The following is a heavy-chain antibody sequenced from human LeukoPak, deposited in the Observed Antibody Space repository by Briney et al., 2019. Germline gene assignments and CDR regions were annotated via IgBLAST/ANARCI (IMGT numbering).Heavy chain of an antibody. CDR3: ARLIGYSYGYSGEFDY. J-gene: IGHJ4*02. Sequence: GESLKISCKGSGHSFTSYWIGWVRQMPGKGLEWMGIIYPGDSDTRYSPSFQGQVTISADKSFSTAYLQWSSLKASDTAMYYCARLIGYSYGYSGEFDYWGQGTLVTVSS. CDR2: IYPGDSDT. CDR1: GHSFTSYW. V-gene: IGHV5-51*01. D-gene: IGHD5-18*01.